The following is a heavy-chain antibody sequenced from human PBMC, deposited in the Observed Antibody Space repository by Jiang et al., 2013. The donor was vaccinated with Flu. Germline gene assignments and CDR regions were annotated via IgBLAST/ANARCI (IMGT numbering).Heavy chain of an antibody. D-gene: IGHD1-7*01. CDR3: ARARYITGTTGRTGEPTTTHYFDY. Sequence: TAGDTYYPGSVKGRFTISRENAKNSLYLQMNSLRAGDTAVYYCARARYITGTTGRTGEPTTTHYFDYWGQGTLVTVVL. CDR2: TAGDT. V-gene: IGHV3-13*01. J-gene: IGHJ4*02.